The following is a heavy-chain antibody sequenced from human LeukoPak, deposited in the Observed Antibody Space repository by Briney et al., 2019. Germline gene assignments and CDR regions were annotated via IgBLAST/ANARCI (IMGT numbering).Heavy chain of an antibody. CDR1: GFSFTDYY. CDR2: INPHSGGT. CDR3: VREGNELLSKNFDY. Sequence: ASVKVSCKASGFSFTDYYMHWVGQAPGQGLEWMGYINPHSGGTSSPQKFQGRVTMTTDTSISAAYMELSSLISDDTAMYYCVREGNELLSKNFDYWGQGTLVTVSS. V-gene: IGHV1-2*02. D-gene: IGHD2-21*02. J-gene: IGHJ4*02.